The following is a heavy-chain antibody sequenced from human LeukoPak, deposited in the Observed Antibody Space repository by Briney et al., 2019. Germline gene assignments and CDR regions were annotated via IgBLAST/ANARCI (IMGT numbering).Heavy chain of an antibody. CDR2: INPNSGGT. CDR1: GYTFTGYY. D-gene: IGHD2-2*01. CDR3: ARDNARGAYCSSTSCYPGFDY. V-gene: IGHV1-2*02. Sequence: ASVKVSCKASGYTFTGYYMHWVRQAPGQGLEWMGRINPNSGGTNYAQKFQGRVTMTRDTSISTAYMELSRLRSDDTAVYYCARDNARGAYCSSTSCYPGFDYWGQGTLVTVSS. J-gene: IGHJ4*02.